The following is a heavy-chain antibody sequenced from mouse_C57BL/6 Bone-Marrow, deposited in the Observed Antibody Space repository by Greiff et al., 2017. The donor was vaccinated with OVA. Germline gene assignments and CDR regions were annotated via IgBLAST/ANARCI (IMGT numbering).Heavy chain of an antibody. J-gene: IGHJ4*01. CDR3: ARNDGSSFYYAMDY. V-gene: IGHV5-17*01. Sequence: EVQGVESGGGLVKPGGSLKLSCAASGFTFSDYGMHWVRQAPEKGLEWVAYISSGSSTIYYADTVKGRFTISRDNAKNTLFLQMTSLRSEDTAMYYCARNDGSSFYYAMDYWGQGTSVTVSS. CDR2: ISSGSSTI. D-gene: IGHD1-1*01. CDR1: GFTFSDYG.